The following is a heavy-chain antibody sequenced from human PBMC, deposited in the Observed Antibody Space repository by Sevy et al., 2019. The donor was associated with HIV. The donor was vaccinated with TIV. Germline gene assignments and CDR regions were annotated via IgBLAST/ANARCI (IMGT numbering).Heavy chain of an antibody. CDR3: ATTKDYYESSGYPFDY. CDR2: FDPEDGKR. D-gene: IGHD3-22*01. V-gene: IGHV1-24*01. CDR1: GYTLTKLS. Sequence: ASVKVSCKVSGYTLTKLSMHWVRQVRGKGLEWMGSFDPEDGKRISAQQFQGRFTMTEDTSTDTGYLDLNRLRSEDSAVYFCATTKDYYESSGYPFDYGGQGTLVTVSS. J-gene: IGHJ4*02.